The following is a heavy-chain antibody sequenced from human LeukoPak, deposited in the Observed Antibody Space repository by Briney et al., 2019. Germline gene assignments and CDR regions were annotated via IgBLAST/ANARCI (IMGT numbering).Heavy chain of an antibody. CDR1: GGTFSTFG. D-gene: IGHD5-18*01. Sequence: ASVKVSCKASGGTFSTFGISWVRQAPGQGLEWMGGIIPMSGTVNNAQKFQGRVTITADKSTGTAYMELSSLRSDDTAVYYCARETGYAYGRAPLDYWGQGTLVTVSS. V-gene: IGHV1-69*06. J-gene: IGHJ4*02. CDR2: IIPMSGTV. CDR3: ARETGYAYGRAPLDY.